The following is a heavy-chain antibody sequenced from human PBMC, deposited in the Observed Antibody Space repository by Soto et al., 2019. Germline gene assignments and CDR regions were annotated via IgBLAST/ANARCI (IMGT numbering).Heavy chain of an antibody. D-gene: IGHD5-12*01. J-gene: IGHJ4*02. CDR1: GGSISSYY. CDR3: ARFVSGYDDYFDY. V-gene: IGHV4-59*08. Sequence: PSETLSLTCTVSGGSISSYYWSWIRQPPGKGLEWIGYIYYSGSTNYNPSLKSRVTISVDTSKNQFSLKLSSVTAADTAVYYCARFVSGYDDYFDYWGQGTLVTVSS. CDR2: IYYSGST.